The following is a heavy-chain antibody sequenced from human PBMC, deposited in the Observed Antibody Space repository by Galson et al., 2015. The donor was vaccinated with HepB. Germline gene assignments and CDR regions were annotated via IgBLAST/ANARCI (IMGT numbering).Heavy chain of an antibody. J-gene: IGHJ3*02. CDR2: IYYVGST. D-gene: IGHD1-26*01. CDR1: GGSISGSY. Sequence: ETLSLTCTVSGGSISGSYWGWIRQSPGKGLEWIGYIYYVGSTNYNPTNYSPSLKSRVTISVDTSKNQFSLKLTSMTAADTAFYYCVRSLGATPYAFDIWGQGTVVTVSS. CDR3: VRSLGATPYAFDI. V-gene: IGHV4-59*01.